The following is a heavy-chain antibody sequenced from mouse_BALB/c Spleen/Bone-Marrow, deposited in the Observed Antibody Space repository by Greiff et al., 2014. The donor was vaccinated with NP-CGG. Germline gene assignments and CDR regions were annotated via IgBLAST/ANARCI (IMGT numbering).Heavy chain of an antibody. CDR3: TRDYSY. Sequence: VQLKESGGGLVQPGGSMKLSCVAPGFTFSNYWMNWVRQSPEKGLEWVAEIRLKSNNYATHYAESVKGRFTISRDDSKSSVYLQMNNLRAEDTGIYYCTRDYSYWGQGTLVTVSA. D-gene: IGHD1-1*01. CDR1: GFTFSNYW. V-gene: IGHV6-6*02. CDR2: IRLKSNNYAT. J-gene: IGHJ3*01.